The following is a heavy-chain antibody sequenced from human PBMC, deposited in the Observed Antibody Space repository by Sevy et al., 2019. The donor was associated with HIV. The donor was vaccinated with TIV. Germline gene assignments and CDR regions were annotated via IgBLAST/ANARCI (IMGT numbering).Heavy chain of an antibody. Sequence: GGSLRLSCAASGFTFSGYAMHWVRQAPGKGLGWVAVISYDGSNKYYADSVKGRFTISRDNSKNTLYLQMNSLRAEDTAVYYCARDWGNWGRDYWGQGTLVTVSS. CDR1: GFTFSGYA. J-gene: IGHJ4*02. CDR3: ARDWGNWGRDY. D-gene: IGHD7-27*01. CDR2: ISYDGSNK. V-gene: IGHV3-30-3*01.